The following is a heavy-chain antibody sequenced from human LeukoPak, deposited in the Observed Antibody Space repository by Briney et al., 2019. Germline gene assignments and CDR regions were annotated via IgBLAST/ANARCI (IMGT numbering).Heavy chain of an antibody. CDR3: AKRGAAYTAMVYFDY. J-gene: IGHJ4*02. CDR2: ISGSGGST. V-gene: IGHV3-23*01. Sequence: GGSLRLSCAASGFTFSSYAMSWVRQAPGKGLERVSAISGSGGSTYYADSVKGRFTISRDNSKNTLYLQMNSLRAEDTAVYYCAKRGAAYTAMVYFDYWGQGTLVTVSS. D-gene: IGHD5-18*01. CDR1: GFTFSSYA.